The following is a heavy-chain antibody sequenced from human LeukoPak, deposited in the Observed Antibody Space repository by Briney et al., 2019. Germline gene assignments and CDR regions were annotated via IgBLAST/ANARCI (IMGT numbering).Heavy chain of an antibody. D-gene: IGHD3-22*01. V-gene: IGHV3-30*03. Sequence: QTGGSLRHSCAASGFTFSSYGMHWVRQAPGKGLEWVAVISYDGSNKYYADSVKGRFTISRDNAKNSLYLQMNSLRAEDTAVYYCASSYYDSSGYSDYWGQGTLVTVSS. J-gene: IGHJ4*02. CDR3: ASSYYDSSGYSDY. CDR2: ISYDGSNK. CDR1: GFTFSSYG.